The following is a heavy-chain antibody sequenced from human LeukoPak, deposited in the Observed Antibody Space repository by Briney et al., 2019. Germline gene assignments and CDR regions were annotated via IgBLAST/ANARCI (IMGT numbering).Heavy chain of an antibody. V-gene: IGHV3-33*01. D-gene: IGHD4-17*01. J-gene: IGHJ4*02. Sequence: GGSLRLSCAASSFTFSRFNLHWVRQAPGKGLEWVAVIWHDGSNKYYTDSVKGRFTISRDDSKNTLYLQMNSLKAEDTAVYYCARPDYGASGDYWGQGTLVTVSS. CDR2: IWHDGSNK. CDR1: SFTFSRFN. CDR3: ARPDYGASGDY.